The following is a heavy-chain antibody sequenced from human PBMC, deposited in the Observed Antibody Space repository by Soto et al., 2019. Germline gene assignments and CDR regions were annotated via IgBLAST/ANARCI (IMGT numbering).Heavy chain of an antibody. V-gene: IGHV3-30*09. CDR1: GFTFSNYI. CDR3: ARGDPYYGMDV. Sequence: QVQLVESGGDVVQPGGSLRLSCAASGFTFSNYIFYWVRRAPGKGPEWVAAISYDGSNKQYADSVKGRFAISRDNPGNSLDLQMNSLRGDDTALYYCARGDPYYGMDVWGQGTTVTVSS. J-gene: IGHJ6*02. CDR2: ISYDGSNK.